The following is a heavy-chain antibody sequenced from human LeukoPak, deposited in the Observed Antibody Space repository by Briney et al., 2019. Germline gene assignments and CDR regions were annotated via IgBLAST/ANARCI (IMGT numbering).Heavy chain of an antibody. J-gene: IGHJ4*02. Sequence: SETLSLTCAVSGGSISSGGYSWSWIRQPPGKGLEWIGYIYHSGSTYYNPSLKSRVTISVDRSKNQFSLKLSSVTAADTAVYYCARSTGTHRRGLSDYWGQGTLVTVSS. CDR3: ARSTGTHRRGLSDY. CDR2: IYHSGST. CDR1: GGSISSGGYS. D-gene: IGHD1-1*01. V-gene: IGHV4-30-2*01.